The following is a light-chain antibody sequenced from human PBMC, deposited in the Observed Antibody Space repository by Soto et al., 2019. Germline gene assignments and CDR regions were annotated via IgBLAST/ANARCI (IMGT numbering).Light chain of an antibody. Sequence: QSVLTQPPSASGTPGQRVTISCSGSSSNIGSNTVNWYQQLPGTAPKLLIYSNNQRPSGVPDRISGSKSGTSASLAISGFQSEDEADYYCAAWDHSLNGVVFGGGTQLTVL. CDR1: SSNIGSNT. CDR3: AAWDHSLNGVV. CDR2: SNN. J-gene: IGLJ3*02. V-gene: IGLV1-44*01.